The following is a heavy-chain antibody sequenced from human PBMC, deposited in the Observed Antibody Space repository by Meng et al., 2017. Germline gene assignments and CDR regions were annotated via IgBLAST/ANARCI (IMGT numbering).Heavy chain of an antibody. D-gene: IGHD3-22*01. CDR3: ARYYYDSSGYYFSAFDI. CDR1: GYTFTGYY. Sequence: ASVKVSCKASGYTFTGYYMHWVRQAPGQGLEWMGRINPNSGGTNYAQKFQGRVTMTRDTSISTAYMELSRLRSDDTAVYYCARYYYDSSGYYFSAFDIWGQGTMVTVSS. CDR2: INPNSGGT. J-gene: IGHJ3*02. V-gene: IGHV1-2*06.